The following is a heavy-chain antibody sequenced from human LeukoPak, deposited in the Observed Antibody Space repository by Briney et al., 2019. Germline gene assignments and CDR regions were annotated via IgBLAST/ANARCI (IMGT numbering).Heavy chain of an antibody. D-gene: IGHD2-2*01. CDR2: INARGDT. J-gene: IGHJ5*02. CDR3: ARGQVPAARGYNWFDP. V-gene: IGHV4-34*01. Sequence: SETLSLTCAVYGWSFNDYYWNWVRQPPGKGLEWIGEINARGDTNYNPSLKSRVTIPVDSSKNQFSLTLTSMIAADTAIYYCARGQVPAARGYNWFDPWGQGTLVTVSS. CDR1: GWSFNDYY.